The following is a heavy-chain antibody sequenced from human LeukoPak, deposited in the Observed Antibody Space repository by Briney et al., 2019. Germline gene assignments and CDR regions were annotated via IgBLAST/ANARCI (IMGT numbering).Heavy chain of an antibody. CDR1: GYTFTTYD. CDR2: INPNTGKT. Sequence: ASVKVSCKASGYTFTTYDFNWVRQASGQGLEWLGWINPNTGKTGYALKFRGRVTLTRNTSLSTVYMELNSLTPEDTAVYYCARSPCSRGTCHNDYWGQGTLVTVSS. D-gene: IGHD2-2*01. V-gene: IGHV1-8*01. J-gene: IGHJ4*02. CDR3: ARSPCSRGTCHNDY.